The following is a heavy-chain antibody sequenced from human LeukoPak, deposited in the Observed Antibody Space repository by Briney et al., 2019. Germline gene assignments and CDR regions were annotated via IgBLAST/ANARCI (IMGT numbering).Heavy chain of an antibody. CDR2: VFYTGST. CDR3: ARHFYSGMGIDV. Sequence: SETLSLTCTVSGDSISYYHWSWIRQPPGKGLEWIGYVFYTGSTTYNPSLESRVTISIGSSRNHFSLKLTSVTAADTAIYSCARHFYSGMGIDVWGQGILVTVSS. J-gene: IGHJ4*02. V-gene: IGHV4-59*08. CDR1: GDSISYYH. D-gene: IGHD4-11*01.